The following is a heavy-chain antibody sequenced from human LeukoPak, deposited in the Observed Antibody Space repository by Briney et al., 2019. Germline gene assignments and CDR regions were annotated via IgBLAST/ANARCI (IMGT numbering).Heavy chain of an antibody. CDR2: IYYSGST. V-gene: IGHV4-39*07. CDR1: GGSISSSSYY. CDR3: ARGSGSYYMYYFDY. Sequence: SETLSLTCTVSGGSISSSSYYWGWIRQPPGKGLEWIGSIYYSGSTYYNPSLKSRVTISVDTSKNQFSLKLSSVTAADTAVYYCARGSGSYYMYYFDYWGQGTLVTVSS. J-gene: IGHJ4*02. D-gene: IGHD3-10*01.